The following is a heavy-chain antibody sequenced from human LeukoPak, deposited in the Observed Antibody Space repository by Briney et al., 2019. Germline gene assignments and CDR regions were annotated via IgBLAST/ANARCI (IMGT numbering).Heavy chain of an antibody. Sequence: GGSLRLSCAASGFTFTSYGMHWVRQTPGKGLEWVAIISYDGSNKYYADSVKGRFTISRDISKNTLYLQMNSLRPEDTAVYFCAKVDYGDYGFLENWGQGTLVTVSS. CDR3: AKVDYGDYGFLEN. V-gene: IGHV3-30*18. CDR1: GFTFTSYG. CDR2: ISYDGSNK. J-gene: IGHJ4*02. D-gene: IGHD4-17*01.